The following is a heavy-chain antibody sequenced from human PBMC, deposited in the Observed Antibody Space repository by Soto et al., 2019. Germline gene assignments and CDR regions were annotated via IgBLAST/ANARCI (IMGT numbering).Heavy chain of an antibody. CDR1: GGSISSYY. D-gene: IGHD2-8*01. CDR2: IYYSGST. V-gene: IGHV4-59*01. Sequence: ASETLSLTCTVSGGSISSYYWSWIRQPPGKGLEWIGYIYYSGSTNYNPSLKSRVTISVDTSKNQFSLKLSSVTAADTAVYYCATDLGVNNSFEYWGQGTLVTVSS. J-gene: IGHJ4*02. CDR3: ATDLGVNNSFEY.